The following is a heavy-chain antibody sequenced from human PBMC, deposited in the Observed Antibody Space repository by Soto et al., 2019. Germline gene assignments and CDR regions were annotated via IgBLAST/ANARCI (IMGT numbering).Heavy chain of an antibody. CDR2: FYSGGNN. CDR3: ARRSSSWPRYYFDY. CDR1: GDSIRSSPYY. V-gene: IGHV4-39*07. D-gene: IGHD6-13*01. Sequence: SETLSLTCTVSGDSIRSSPYYWGWIRQAPGKGLEWIGSFYSGGNNNYNPSLKSRVTISVDTSKNQFSLKLSSVTAADTAVYYCARRSSSWPRYYFDYWGQRTPVTVSS. J-gene: IGHJ4*02.